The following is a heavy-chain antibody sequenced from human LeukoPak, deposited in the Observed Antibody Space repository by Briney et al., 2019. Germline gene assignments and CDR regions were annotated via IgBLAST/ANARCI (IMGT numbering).Heavy chain of an antibody. D-gene: IGHD1-1*01. CDR1: GFTFSTYA. CDR3: AKHDNCAWLNY. CDR2: ISGTGGPT. J-gene: IGHJ4*02. Sequence: PGGSLRLSCAASGFTFSTYAMSWVRQAPGKGLDWVSGISGTGGPTYYADSVKGRFTISRDDSQNTVHLQMNSLRAEDTAVYFCAKHDNCAWLNYWGQGALVTVSS. V-gene: IGHV3-23*01.